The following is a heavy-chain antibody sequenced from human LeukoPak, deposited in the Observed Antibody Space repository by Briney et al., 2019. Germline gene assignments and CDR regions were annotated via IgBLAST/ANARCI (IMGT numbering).Heavy chain of an antibody. CDR1: GFTFSDYY. CDR3: ARTYGDYDYFDY. CDR2: ISSSGSTI. D-gene: IGHD4-17*01. Sequence: GGSLRLSCAASGFTFSDYYMSWIRQAPGKGLEWVSYISSSGSTIYYVDSVKGRFTISRDNAKNTLYLQMNSLRAEDTAVYYCARTYGDYDYFDYWGQGTLVTVSS. J-gene: IGHJ4*02. V-gene: IGHV3-11*01.